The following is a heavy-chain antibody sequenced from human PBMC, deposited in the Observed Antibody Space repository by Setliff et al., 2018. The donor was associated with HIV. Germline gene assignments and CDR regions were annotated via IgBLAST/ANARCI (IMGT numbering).Heavy chain of an antibody. D-gene: IGHD3-22*01. V-gene: IGHV4-38-2*01. Sequence: SETLSLTCAVSGYSISTAYYWAWIRQSPGKGLEWIGGFHHSGSAHYNPSLKSRVTISGQTSKNQFSLTLTSVTAADTAIYYCARQGAGYYYDSSDYYTGNDFDMWGQGTMVTVSS. CDR3: ARQGAGYYYDSSDYYTGNDFDM. CDR2: FHHSGSA. CDR1: GYSISTAYY. J-gene: IGHJ3*02.